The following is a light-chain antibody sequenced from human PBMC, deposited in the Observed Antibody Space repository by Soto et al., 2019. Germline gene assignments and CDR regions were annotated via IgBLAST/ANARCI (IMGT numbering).Light chain of an antibody. Sequence: DIQMTQSPSSVSASVGDTVTITCRASQDINSRLAWFQQQPGRPPKYVIQAATMLQSGFPSRFASSGPRSDFTLNIHTLPHKDSETYYCLQDVNFTRAFGQGTKV. J-gene: IGKJ1*01. CDR2: AAT. CDR3: LQDVNFTRA. CDR1: QDINSR. V-gene: IGKV1-12*01.